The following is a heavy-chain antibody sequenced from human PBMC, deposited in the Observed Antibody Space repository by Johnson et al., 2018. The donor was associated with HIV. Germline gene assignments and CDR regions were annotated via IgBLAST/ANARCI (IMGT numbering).Heavy chain of an antibody. D-gene: IGHD2-8*01. CDR1: GFTFSSYG. V-gene: IGHV3-30*02. CDR2: IRYDGSNK. Sequence: QVQLVESGGGVVQPGGSLRLSCAASGFTFSSYGMHWVRQAPGKGLEWVAFIRYDGSNKYYADSVKGRFTISIDNSKNTLYLQMNSLRAEDTAVYYCAKNGARGDAFDIWGQGTMVTVSS. J-gene: IGHJ3*02. CDR3: AKNGARGDAFDI.